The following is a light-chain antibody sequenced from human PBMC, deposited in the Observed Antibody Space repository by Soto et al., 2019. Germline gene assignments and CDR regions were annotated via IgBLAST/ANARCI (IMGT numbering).Light chain of an antibody. V-gene: IGLV1-40*01. CDR1: SSNIGAGYD. J-gene: IGLJ3*02. CDR3: QSYDSSLGAGV. CDR2: GDN. Sequence: QSVLTQPPSVSGAPGQRVTISCTGSSSNIGAGYDVHWYQQLPGTAPKLLIYGDNNRPSGVPDRFSGSKSGTSASLAITGLQAEDEADYYCQSYDSSLGAGVFGGGTKLTVL.